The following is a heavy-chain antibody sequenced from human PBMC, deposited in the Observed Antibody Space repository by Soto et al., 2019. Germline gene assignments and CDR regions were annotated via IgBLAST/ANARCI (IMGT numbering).Heavy chain of an antibody. J-gene: IGHJ4*02. V-gene: IGHV1-46*03. CDR3: ARNGPSVAASDY. Sequence: XVXLVQSGAEVKKPGASVKVSCKASGYTFTSYYMHWVRQAPGQGLEWMGIINPSGGSTSYAQKFRGRGNMTRDTSTSTVYMELSSLRSEDPAVYYCARNGPSVAASDYWGQGTLVTVSS. D-gene: IGHD6-19*01. CDR2: INPSGGST. CDR1: GYTFTSYY.